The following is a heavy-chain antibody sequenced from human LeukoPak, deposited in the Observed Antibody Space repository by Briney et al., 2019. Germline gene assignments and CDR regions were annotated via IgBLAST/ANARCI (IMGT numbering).Heavy chain of an antibody. V-gene: IGHV3-23*01. CDR1: GFTFSSYA. CDR3: AKLMEGGRYYGSDY. CDR2: ISGSGGST. J-gene: IGHJ4*02. D-gene: IGHD1-26*01. Sequence: GGSLRLSCAASGFTFSSYAMSWVREAPGKGLGWVSAISGSGGSTYYADSVKGRFTISRDNSKNTLYLQMNSLRAEDTAVYYCAKLMEGGRYYGSDYWGQGTLVTVSS.